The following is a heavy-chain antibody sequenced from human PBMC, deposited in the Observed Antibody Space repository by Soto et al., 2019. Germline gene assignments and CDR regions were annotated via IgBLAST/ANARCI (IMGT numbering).Heavy chain of an antibody. CDR3: ARGVPVGAIGRFYFDS. Sequence: GGFLRLSCAASGFTVSNNYMTWVRQAPGKGLEWVSVMYSGGTATSYADSVKGRFTVSRDNSKNTVSLQLDSLKADDTAVYYCARGVPVGAIGRFYFDSWGQGTLVTVSS. V-gene: IGHV3-53*01. CDR2: MYSGGTAT. CDR1: GFTVSNNY. J-gene: IGHJ4*02. D-gene: IGHD1-26*01.